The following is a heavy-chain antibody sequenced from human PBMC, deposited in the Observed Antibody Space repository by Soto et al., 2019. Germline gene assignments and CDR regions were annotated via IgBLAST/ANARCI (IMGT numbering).Heavy chain of an antibody. J-gene: IGHJ5*02. CDR2: IIPIFGTA. CDR1: GGTFSSYA. D-gene: IGHD2-15*01. CDR3: ARGGVVAARALDP. Sequence: QVQLVQSGAEVKKPGSSVKVSCKASGGTFSSYAISWVRQAPGQGLEWMGGIIPIFGTANYAQKFQGRVTMTEDESTSTAYMGLSSLRSEDTAVYHWARGGVVAARALDPWGQGTLVTVSS. V-gene: IGHV1-69*12.